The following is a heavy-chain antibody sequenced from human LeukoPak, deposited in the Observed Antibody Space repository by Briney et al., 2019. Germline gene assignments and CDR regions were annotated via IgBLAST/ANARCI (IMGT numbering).Heavy chain of an antibody. CDR3: AKAPTGYVPGD. J-gene: IGHJ4*02. CDR1: GFTFSTYS. D-gene: IGHD3-9*01. V-gene: IGHV3-23*01. Sequence: GGSLRLSCAASGFTFSTYSMTWVRSAPGKGLEWVSAISGSGGNTYYADAVRGRFTISRDNSKNTVSLQMNSLRVEDTAVYYCAKAPTGYVPGDWGQGTLVTVSS. CDR2: ISGSGGNT.